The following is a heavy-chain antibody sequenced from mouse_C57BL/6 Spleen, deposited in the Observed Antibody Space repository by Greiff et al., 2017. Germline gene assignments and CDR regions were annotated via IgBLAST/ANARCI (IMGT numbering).Heavy chain of an antibody. CDR2: LSRGGDSI. D-gene: IGHD2-12*01. CDR1: GFTFSSYA. J-gene: IGHJ4*01. Sequence: EVMLVESGAGLVKPGGSLKLSCAASGFTFSSYALSWVRQTPEKRLEWVAYLSRGGDSIYYADTVKGRVTISRDNARNTLYLHMSSLKSEDTAIYYCTTTYDSYAMDYWGQGTSVTVSS. CDR3: TTTYDSYAMDY. V-gene: IGHV5-9-1*02.